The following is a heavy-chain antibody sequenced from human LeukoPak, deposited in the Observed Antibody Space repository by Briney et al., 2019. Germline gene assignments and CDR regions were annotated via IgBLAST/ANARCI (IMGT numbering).Heavy chain of an antibody. CDR2: IYYSGST. J-gene: IGHJ5*02. CDR3: ARNYYDSSGYTQGAWFDP. Sequence: SETLSLTCTVSGGSISSSSYYWGWIRQPPGKGLEWIGSIYYSGSTYHNPSLKSRVTISVDTSKNQFSLKLSSVTAADTAVYYCARNYYDSSGYTQGAWFDPWGQGTLVTVSS. D-gene: IGHD3-22*01. V-gene: IGHV4-39*07. CDR1: GGSISSSSYY.